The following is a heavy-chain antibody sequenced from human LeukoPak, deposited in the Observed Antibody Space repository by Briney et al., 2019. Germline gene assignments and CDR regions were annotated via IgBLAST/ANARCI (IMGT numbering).Heavy chain of an antibody. V-gene: IGHV1-46*01. CDR1: GYTFTSYY. CDR3: ARVSGSPRGYSYGYLFDY. CDR2: INPSGGST. J-gene: IGHJ4*02. Sequence: ASVKASCKASGYTFTSYYMHWVRQAPGQGLEWMGIINPSGGSTSYAQKFQGRVTMTRDMSTSTVYMELSSLRSEDTAVYYCARVSGSPRGYSYGYLFDYWGQGTLVTVSS. D-gene: IGHD5-18*01.